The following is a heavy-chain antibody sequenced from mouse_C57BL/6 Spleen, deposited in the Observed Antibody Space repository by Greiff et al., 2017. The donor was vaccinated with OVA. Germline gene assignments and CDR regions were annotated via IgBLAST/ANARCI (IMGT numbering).Heavy chain of an antibody. CDR1: GYAFSSSW. D-gene: IGHD1-1*01. CDR2: IYPGDGDT. Sequence: VHLVESGPELVKPGASVKISCKASGYAFSSSWMNWVKQRPGKGLEWIGRIYPGDGDTNYNGKFKGKATLTADKSSSTAYMQLSSLTSEDSAVYFCARRLDYGSSGDYFDYWGQGTTLTVSS. J-gene: IGHJ2*01. V-gene: IGHV1-82*01. CDR3: ARRLDYGSSGDYFDY.